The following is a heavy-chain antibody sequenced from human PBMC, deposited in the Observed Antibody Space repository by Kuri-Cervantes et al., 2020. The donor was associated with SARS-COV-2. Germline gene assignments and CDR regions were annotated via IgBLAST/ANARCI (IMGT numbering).Heavy chain of an antibody. D-gene: IGHD2-21*01. CDR1: GGSISSGGYS. V-gene: IGHV4-30-2*01. J-gene: IGHJ4*02. Sequence: SETLSLTCAVSGGSISSGGYSWSWIRQPPGKGLEWIGYIYHSGSTYYNPSLKSRVTISVDRSKNQFSLKLSSVTAADTAVYYCARGHIVDARDYWGQGTLVTVSS. CDR2: IYHSGST. CDR3: ARGHIVDARDY.